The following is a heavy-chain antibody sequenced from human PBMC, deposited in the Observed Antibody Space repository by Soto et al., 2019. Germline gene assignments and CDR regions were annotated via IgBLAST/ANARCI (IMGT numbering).Heavy chain of an antibody. CDR3: ARETTVADPYYFFYGLDV. V-gene: IGHV1-46*04. D-gene: IGHD4-17*01. J-gene: IGHJ6*02. CDR2: INPRGGRT. Sequence: QVHLVQSGTEVKKPGASVTVSCRASGYTFTSYSLHWVRQAPGKGLEWMGLINPRGGRTTYAQKLQGRITITRDTSTSTVYMEVNSRRPEDTAVYYCARETTVADPYYFFYGLDVWGQGTRVNVSS. CDR1: GYTFTSYS.